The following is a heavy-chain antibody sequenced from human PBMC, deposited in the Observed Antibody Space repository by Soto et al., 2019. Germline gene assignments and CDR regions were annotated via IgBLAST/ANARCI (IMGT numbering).Heavy chain of an antibody. CDR3: AREGGDGVDY. D-gene: IGHD3-16*01. CDR1: GRSITSYY. V-gene: IGHV4-59*12. CDR2: IYDNGIT. J-gene: IGHJ4*02. Sequence: QVVLQESGPGLVKPSETLSLTCSVSGRSITSYYWSWVRQPPGKGLEWIGYIYDNGITSQNPSLKSRVTMSADTSQNQFSLKLTSVTGADTAVYYCAREGGDGVDYWGQGTLVTVSS.